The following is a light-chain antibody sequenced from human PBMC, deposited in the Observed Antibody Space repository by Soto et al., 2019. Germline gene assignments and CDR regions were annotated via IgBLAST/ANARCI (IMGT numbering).Light chain of an antibody. CDR1: QGIYTY. CDR3: QHLHSYPLT. V-gene: IGKV1-9*01. J-gene: IGKJ1*01. Sequence: DIQLTQSPSFLSASVGDRVTITCRASQGIYTYLAWYQQKPWKAPELLIYAASTLQSGVPSRFSGSGSGTEFTLTNSSKQPEAFATHSSQHLHSYPLTFGKGTPDQIK. CDR2: AAS.